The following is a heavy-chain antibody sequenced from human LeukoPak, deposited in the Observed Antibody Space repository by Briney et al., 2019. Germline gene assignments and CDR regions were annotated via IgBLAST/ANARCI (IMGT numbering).Heavy chain of an antibody. V-gene: IGHV4-39*07. Sequence: PSETLSLTCTVSGGSISSSSYYWGWIRQPPGKGLEWIGSIYYSGSTYYNPSLKSRVTISVDTSKNQFSLKLSSVTAADTAVYYCARDLFIIESSGWYGRPKSYFDYWGQGTLVTVSS. D-gene: IGHD6-19*01. CDR3: ARDLFIIESSGWYGRPKSYFDY. CDR1: GGSISSSSYY. J-gene: IGHJ4*02. CDR2: IYYSGST.